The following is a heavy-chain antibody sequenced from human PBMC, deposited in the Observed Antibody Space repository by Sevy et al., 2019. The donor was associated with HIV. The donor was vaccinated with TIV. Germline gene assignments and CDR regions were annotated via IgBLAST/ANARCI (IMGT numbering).Heavy chain of an antibody. V-gene: IGHV3-23*01. CDR3: AKAPRKQYYYGSGSYYNDY. Sequence: GGSLRLSCAASGFTFSSYAMCWVRQAPGKGLEWVSAISGSGGSTYYADSVKGRFTISRDNSKNTLYLQMNSLRAEDTAVYYCAKAPRKQYYYGSGSYYNDYWGQGTLVTVSS. D-gene: IGHD3-10*01. CDR1: GFTFSSYA. J-gene: IGHJ4*02. CDR2: ISGSGGST.